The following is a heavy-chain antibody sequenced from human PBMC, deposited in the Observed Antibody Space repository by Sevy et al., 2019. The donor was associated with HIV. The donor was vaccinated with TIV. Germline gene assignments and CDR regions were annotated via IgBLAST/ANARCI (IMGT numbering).Heavy chain of an antibody. V-gene: IGHV3-30-3*01. CDR1: GFAFRDSA. CDR2: ISHGGGYE. CDR3: ARMVSGGLRWELIKENAFDI. D-gene: IGHD4-17*01. J-gene: IGHJ3*02. Sequence: GGSLRLSCEASGFAFRDSAIHWVRQSPGKGLEWVALISHGGGYEYYVDSVKGRFTVSSDRSKNILYLQMDSLRAEDTAVYYCARMVSGGLRWELIKENAFDIWGQGTAVTVSS.